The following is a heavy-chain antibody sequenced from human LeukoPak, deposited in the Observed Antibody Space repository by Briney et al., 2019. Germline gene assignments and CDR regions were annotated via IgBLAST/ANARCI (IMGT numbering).Heavy chain of an antibody. CDR2: IKQDGSHK. V-gene: IGHV3-7*01. Sequence: GGSLRLSCAASGFTFRSYWMSWVRQPPGKGLEWVANIKQDGSHKNYVDSVKGRFTISRDNAKNSLSLQMNSLRVEDTAVYYCARETPDSSGWDWGQGTLVTVSS. D-gene: IGHD6-19*01. CDR1: GFTFRSYW. CDR3: ARETPDSSGWD. J-gene: IGHJ4*02.